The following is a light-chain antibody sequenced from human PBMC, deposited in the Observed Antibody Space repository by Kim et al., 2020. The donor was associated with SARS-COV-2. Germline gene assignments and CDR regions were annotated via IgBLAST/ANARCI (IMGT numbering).Light chain of an antibody. CDR2: DVT. CDR1: SSDIASYDY. Sequence: QSALTQPPSASGSPGQSVTISCTGSSSDIASYDYVSWYQQYPGKAPKLIIYDVTKRPSGVSDRFSGSKSANTASLTVSGLQAEDEADYYCSSYAGSNNGVFGGGTQLTVL. V-gene: IGLV2-8*01. CDR3: SSYAGSNNGV. J-gene: IGLJ2*01.